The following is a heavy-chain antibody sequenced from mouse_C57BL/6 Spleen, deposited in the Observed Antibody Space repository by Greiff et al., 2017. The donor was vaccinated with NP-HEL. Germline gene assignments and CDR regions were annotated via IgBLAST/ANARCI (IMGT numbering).Heavy chain of an antibody. CDR3: ARAILGGAMDY. V-gene: IGHV5-17*01. J-gene: IGHJ4*01. Sequence: EVQRVESGGGLVKPGGSLKLSCAASGFTFSDYGMHWVRQAPEKGLEWVAYISSGSSTIYYADTVKGRFTISRDNAKNTLFLQMTSLRSEDTAMYYCARAILGGAMDYWGQRTSVTVSS. CDR1: GFTFSDYG. CDR2: ISSGSSTI.